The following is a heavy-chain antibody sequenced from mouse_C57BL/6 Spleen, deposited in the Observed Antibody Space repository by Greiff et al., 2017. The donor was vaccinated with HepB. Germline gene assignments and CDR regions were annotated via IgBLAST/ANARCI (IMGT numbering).Heavy chain of an antibody. Sequence: EVKLLESGPGLVKPSQSLSLTRSVTGYSITSGYYWNWIRQFPGNKLEWMGYISYDGSNNYNPSLKNRISITRDTSKNQFFLKLNSVTTEDTATYYCARDGLMDYWGQGTSVTVSS. V-gene: IGHV3-6*01. D-gene: IGHD2-2*01. CDR3: ARDGLMDY. J-gene: IGHJ4*01. CDR2: ISYDGSN. CDR1: GYSITSGYY.